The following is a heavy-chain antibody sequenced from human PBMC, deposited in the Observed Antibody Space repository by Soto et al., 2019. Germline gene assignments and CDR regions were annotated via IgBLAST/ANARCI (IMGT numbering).Heavy chain of an antibody. Sequence: GESLKISCDGSGYSFPNYWIGWVRQMPWKGLEWMGFIYPGDSDTKYNPSFQGQVTISVDKSLRTAYLQWSGLKASDTAMYYCVREYNSSLTFDYWGQGTLVTVSS. CDR2: IYPGDSDT. V-gene: IGHV5-51*01. D-gene: IGHD6-6*01. CDR1: GYSFPNYW. J-gene: IGHJ4*02. CDR3: VREYNSSLTFDY.